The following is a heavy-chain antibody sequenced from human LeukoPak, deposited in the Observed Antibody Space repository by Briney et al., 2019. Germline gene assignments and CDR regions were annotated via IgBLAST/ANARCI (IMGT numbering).Heavy chain of an antibody. CDR2: ISSSGSTI. CDR3: ARYKRARYCSSTSCYAMPVDY. D-gene: IGHD2-2*01. CDR1: GFTFSDYY. Sequence: GGSLRLSCAVSGFTFSDYYMSWIRQAPGKGLEWVSYISSSGSTIYYADSVKGRFTISRDNAKNSLYLQMNSLRAEDTAVYYCARYKRARYCSSTSCYAMPVDYWGQGTLVTVSS. J-gene: IGHJ4*02. V-gene: IGHV3-11*01.